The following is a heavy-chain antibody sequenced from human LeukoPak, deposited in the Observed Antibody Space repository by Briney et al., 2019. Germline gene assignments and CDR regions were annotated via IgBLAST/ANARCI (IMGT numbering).Heavy chain of an antibody. Sequence: ASVKVSCKASGYTFTSYYMHWVRQAPGQGLEWMGIINPSGGSTSYAQKFQGRVTMTRDTSTSTVYMELSSLRSEDTAVYYCARPYCSSTSCYLHPSGMDVWGQGTTVTVSS. CDR2: INPSGGST. V-gene: IGHV1-46*01. CDR3: ARPYCSSTSCYLHPSGMDV. J-gene: IGHJ6*02. CDR1: GYTFTSYY. D-gene: IGHD2-2*01.